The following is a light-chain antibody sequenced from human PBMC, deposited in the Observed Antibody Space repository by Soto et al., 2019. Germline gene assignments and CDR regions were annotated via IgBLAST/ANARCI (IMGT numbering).Light chain of an antibody. J-gene: IGKJ4*01. CDR3: QNYDDAPLT. Sequence: DIQMTQSPSSLSASMGDRVTITCRASRGVSNDLAWYQQKPGKIPKLLIYDASSLQSGVPSLFSGSGSGTEFTLTISSLQPDDVATYYCQNYDDAPLTFGGGTKVDIK. CDR1: RGVSND. CDR2: DAS. V-gene: IGKV1-27*01.